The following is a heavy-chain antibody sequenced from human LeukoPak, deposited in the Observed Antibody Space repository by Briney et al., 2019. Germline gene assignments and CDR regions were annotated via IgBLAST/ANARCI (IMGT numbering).Heavy chain of an antibody. Sequence: SETLSLTCAVYGGSFSGYYWSWIRQPPGKGLEWIGEINHSGSTNYNPSLKSRVTISVDTSKNQFSLKLSSVTAADTAVYYCARALYQPNAFDIWGQGTMVTVS. CDR1: GGSFSGYY. D-gene: IGHD2-2*01. CDR2: INHSGST. CDR3: ARALYQPNAFDI. J-gene: IGHJ3*02. V-gene: IGHV4-34*01.